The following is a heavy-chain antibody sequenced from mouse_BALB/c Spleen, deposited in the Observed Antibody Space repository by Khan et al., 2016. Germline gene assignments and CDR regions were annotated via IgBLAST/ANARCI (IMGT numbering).Heavy chain of an antibody. Sequence: QVQLQQSGPGLVAPSQSLSITCSVSGFSLTSYGVSWVRQPPGKGLEWLGVIWGCGSTNYHSALISRLIISKDNSKNQVFLKLNSLQTDDTASYYCAKFTPDHYSMDYWGQGTSVTVSS. V-gene: IGHV2-3*01. CDR1: GFSLTSYG. CDR2: IWGCGST. CDR3: AKFTPDHYSMDY. J-gene: IGHJ4*01. D-gene: IGHD1-1*01.